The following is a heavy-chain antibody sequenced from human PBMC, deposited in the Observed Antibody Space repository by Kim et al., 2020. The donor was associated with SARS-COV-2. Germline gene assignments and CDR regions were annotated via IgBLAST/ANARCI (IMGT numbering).Heavy chain of an antibody. CDR2: ISSSSSYI. CDR1: GFTFSSYS. Sequence: GGSLRLSCAASGFTFSSYSMNWVRQAPGKGLEWVSSISSSSSYIYYADSVKGRFTISRDNAKNSLYLQMNSLRAEDTAVYYCAPGRADTYYYYYYGMDVWGQGTTDTVSS. J-gene: IGHJ6*02. D-gene: IGHD3-10*01. CDR3: APGRADTYYYYYYGMDV. V-gene: IGHV3-21*01.